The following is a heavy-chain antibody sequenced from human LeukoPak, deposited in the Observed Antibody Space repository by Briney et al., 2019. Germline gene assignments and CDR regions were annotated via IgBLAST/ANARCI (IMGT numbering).Heavy chain of an antibody. Sequence: GSLRLSCAASGFTFSSYSMNWVRQAPGKGLEWVSLISYDGSTKYYADSVEGRFTISRDNSKSTLYLQLNSLRVEDTAVYYCAKDRHFYGAGTYYNLDYWGQGTLVTVSS. CDR1: GFTFSSYS. CDR3: AKDRHFYGAGTYYNLDY. V-gene: IGHV3-30*18. CDR2: ISYDGSTK. D-gene: IGHD3-10*01. J-gene: IGHJ4*02.